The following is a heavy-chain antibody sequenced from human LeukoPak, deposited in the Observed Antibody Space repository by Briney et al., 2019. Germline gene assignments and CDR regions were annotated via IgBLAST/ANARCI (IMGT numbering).Heavy chain of an antibody. CDR3: ARGSLYDYVWGSYRSPFDY. Sequence: PSETLSLTCAVYGGSFSGYYWSWIRQPPGKGLEWIGEINHSGSTNYNPSLKSRVTISVDTSKNQFSLKLSSVTAADTAVYYCARGSLYDYVWGSYRSPFDYWGQGTLVTVSS. CDR1: GGSFSGYY. V-gene: IGHV4-34*01. J-gene: IGHJ4*02. D-gene: IGHD3-16*02. CDR2: INHSGST.